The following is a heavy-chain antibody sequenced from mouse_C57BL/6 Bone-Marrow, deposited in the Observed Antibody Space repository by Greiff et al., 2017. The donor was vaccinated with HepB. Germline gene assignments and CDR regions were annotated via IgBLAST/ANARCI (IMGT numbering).Heavy chain of an antibody. CDR1: GFNIKDYY. CDR2: IDPEDGDT. J-gene: IGHJ3*01. V-gene: IGHV14-1*01. Sequence: EVMLVESGAELVRPGASVKLSCTASGFNIKDYYMHWVKQRPEQGLEWIGRIDPEDGDTEYAPKFQGKATMTADTSSNTAYLQLSSLTSEDTAVYYCTRPYYYGSRESPFAYWGQGTLVTVSA. D-gene: IGHD1-1*01. CDR3: TRPYYYGSRESPFAY.